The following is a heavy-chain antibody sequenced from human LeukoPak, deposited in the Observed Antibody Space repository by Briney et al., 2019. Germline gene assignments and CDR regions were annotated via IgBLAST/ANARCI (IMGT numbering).Heavy chain of an antibody. J-gene: IGHJ4*02. Sequence: PGGSLRLSCAASGFTFSSNYMSWVRQAPGKGLEWVSVIYSGGSTYYADSVKGRFTISRDNSKNTLYLQMNSLRAEDTAVYYCARDVSYGWYYFDYWGQGTLVTVSS. V-gene: IGHV3-53*01. CDR2: IYSGGST. CDR3: ARDVSYGWYYFDY. CDR1: GFTFSSNY. D-gene: IGHD5-18*01.